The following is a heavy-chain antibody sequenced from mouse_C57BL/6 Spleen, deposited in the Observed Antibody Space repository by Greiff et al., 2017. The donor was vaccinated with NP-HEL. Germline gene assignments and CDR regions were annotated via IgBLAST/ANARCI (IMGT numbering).Heavy chain of an antibody. CDR2: IYPGSGNT. D-gene: IGHD4-1*01. CDR3: ARGLGVRYFDV. J-gene: IGHJ1*03. V-gene: IGHV1-66*01. CDR1: GYSFTSYY. Sequence: QVQLKESGPELVKPGASVKISCKASGYSFTSYYIHWVKQRPGQGLEWIGWIYPGSGNTKYNEKFKGKATLTADTSSSTAYMQLSSLTSEDSAVYYCARGLGVRYFDVWGTGTTVTVSS.